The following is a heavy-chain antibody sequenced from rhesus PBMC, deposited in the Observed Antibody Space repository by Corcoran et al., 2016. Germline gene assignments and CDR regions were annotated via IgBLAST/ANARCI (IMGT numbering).Heavy chain of an antibody. CDR3: GKPPTTPENRCDV. V-gene: IGHV4-93*01. J-gene: IGHJ5-1*01. CDR2: IYGSDGRT. D-gene: IGHD3S6*01. CDR1: GTSTSSRSW. Sequence: QVQLQESGPAVVKPSETLSLTCGVSGTSTSSRSWCTWIRQSPGKGLEWSGGIYGSDGRTEYAPRLKSQVSFSKDTSNNHFALTLISVTVADTAVYYCGKPPTTPENRCDVWGPGVLVTVSS.